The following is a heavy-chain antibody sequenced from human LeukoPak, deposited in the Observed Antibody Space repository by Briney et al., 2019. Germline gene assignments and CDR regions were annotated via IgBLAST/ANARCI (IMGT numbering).Heavy chain of an antibody. CDR2: IIPIFGTA. Sequence: GASVKVSCKASGGTFSSYAISWVRQAPGQGLEWMGGIIPIFGTANYAQKFQGRVTITADESTSTAYMELSSLRSEDTAVYYCARDIPYYDSSGYYLDYWGQGTLVTVSS. J-gene: IGHJ4*02. CDR3: ARDIPYYDSSGYYLDY. D-gene: IGHD3-22*01. V-gene: IGHV1-69*13. CDR1: GGTFSSYA.